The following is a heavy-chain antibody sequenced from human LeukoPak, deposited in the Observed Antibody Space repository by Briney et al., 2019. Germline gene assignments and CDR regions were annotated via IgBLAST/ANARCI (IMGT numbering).Heavy chain of an antibody. D-gene: IGHD6-6*01. CDR3: ARVPFVGYSSSSLSHYYYYMDV. J-gene: IGHJ6*03. Sequence: GASVKVSCKASGYTFTSYYMHWVRQAPGQGLEWMGIINPSGGSTNYAQKFQGRVTITADESTSTAYMELSSLRSEDTAVCYCARVPFVGYSSSSLSHYYYYMDVWGKGTTVTVSS. CDR1: GYTFTSYY. CDR2: INPSGGST. V-gene: IGHV1-46*01.